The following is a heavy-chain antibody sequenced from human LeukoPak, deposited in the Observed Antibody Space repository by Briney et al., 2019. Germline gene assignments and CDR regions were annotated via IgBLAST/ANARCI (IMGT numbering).Heavy chain of an antibody. D-gene: IGHD4-23*01. J-gene: IGHJ5*02. V-gene: IGHV4-31*03. CDR3: ARDKATVVTPHWFDP. CDR2: IYYSGST. Sequence: PSQTLSLTCTVSGGSISSGGYYWSWLRQHPGTGLEWIGYIYYSGSTYYNPSLKSRVTISVDTSKNQFSLKLSSVTAADTAVYYCARDKATVVTPHWFDPWGQGTLVTVSS. CDR1: GGSISSGGYY.